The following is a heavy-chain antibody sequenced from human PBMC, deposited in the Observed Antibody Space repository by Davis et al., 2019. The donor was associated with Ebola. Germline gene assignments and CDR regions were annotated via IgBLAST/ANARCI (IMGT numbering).Heavy chain of an antibody. V-gene: IGHV3-11*04. CDR2: MSTTGGTI. Sequence: PGGSLRLSCEASGFTFSDHHMSWIRQAPGKGLEWVSYMSTTGGTIYHADSVKGRFIISRDNAKNSLYLQMNSLRVEDSAVYFCARDPPNAMPLYYMDVWGNGTTVTVSS. CDR1: GFTFSDHH. D-gene: IGHD2-2*01. J-gene: IGHJ6*03. CDR3: ARDPPNAMPLYYMDV.